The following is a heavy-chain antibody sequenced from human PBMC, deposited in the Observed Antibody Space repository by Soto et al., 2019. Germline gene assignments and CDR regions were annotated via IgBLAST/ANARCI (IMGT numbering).Heavy chain of an antibody. D-gene: IGHD1-26*01. CDR2: IKGDGSEN. Sequence: EVQLVESGGGLVQPGGSLRLSCTASGFAFSRLWMSWVRQDPGKGLEWVANIKGDGSENYHAVSVKGRFTISRDNAKNSLYLQMNSLRAEDTAVYYWVGNGGWAFDIWGQGTMVTVSS. CDR1: GFAFSRLW. CDR3: VGNGGWAFDI. V-gene: IGHV3-7*01. J-gene: IGHJ3*02.